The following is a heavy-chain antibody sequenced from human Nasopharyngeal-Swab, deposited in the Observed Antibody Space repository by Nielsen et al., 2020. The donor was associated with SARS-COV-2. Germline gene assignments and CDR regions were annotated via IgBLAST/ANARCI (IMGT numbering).Heavy chain of an antibody. CDR2: IGTAGDT. CDR1: GFTFSSYD. J-gene: IGHJ6*02. D-gene: IGHD6-13*01. Sequence: GGSLRLSCAASGFTFSSYDMHWVRQAPGKGLEWVSAIGTAGDTYYPGSVKGRFTISRENAKNSLYLQMNSLRAGDTAVYYCARDRVDSSSWGYYYYGMDVWGQGTTVTVSS. V-gene: IGHV3-13*01. CDR3: ARDRVDSSSWGYYYYGMDV.